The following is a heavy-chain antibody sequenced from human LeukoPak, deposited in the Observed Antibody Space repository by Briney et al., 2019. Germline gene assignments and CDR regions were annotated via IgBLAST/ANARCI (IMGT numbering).Heavy chain of an antibody. D-gene: IGHD3-22*01. J-gene: IGHJ4*02. CDR1: GFTFSSYA. CDR3: AKARYYYDSSVPYYFDY. Sequence: GGSLRLSCAASGFTFSSYAMSWVRQAPGKGLEWVSAISGSGGSTYYADSVKGRFTISRDNSKNTLHLQMNSLRAEDTAVYYSAKARYYYDSSVPYYFDYWGQGTLVTVSS. V-gene: IGHV3-23*01. CDR2: ISGSGGST.